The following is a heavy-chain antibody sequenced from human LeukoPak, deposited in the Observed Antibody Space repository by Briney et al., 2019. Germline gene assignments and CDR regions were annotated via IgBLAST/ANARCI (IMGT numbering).Heavy chain of an antibody. CDR2: TYYRSKWYN. CDR1: GDSVSSNSAA. V-gene: IGHV6-1*01. CDR3: ARGEGQWPTEWFDP. D-gene: IGHD6-19*01. J-gene: IGHJ5*02. Sequence: SQTLSLTCAISGDSVSSNSAAWNWIRQSPLRGLEWLGRTYYRSKWYNDYAVSVKSRITINPDTSKNQFSLQLNSVTPEDTAVYYCARGEGQWPTEWFDPWGQGTLVTVSS.